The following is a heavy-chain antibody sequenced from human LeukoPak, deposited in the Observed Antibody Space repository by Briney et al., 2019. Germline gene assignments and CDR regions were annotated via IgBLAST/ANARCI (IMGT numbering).Heavy chain of an antibody. Sequence: GGSLRLSCAASGFTFSSDSMNWVRQAPGKGLEWVSYISSSSSTIYYADSVKGRFTISRDNAKNSLYLQMNSLRAEDTAFYYCARSSRVITDYWGQGTLVTVSS. CDR2: ISSSSSTI. J-gene: IGHJ4*02. CDR3: ARSSRVITDY. V-gene: IGHV3-48*01. D-gene: IGHD3-22*01. CDR1: GFTFSSDS.